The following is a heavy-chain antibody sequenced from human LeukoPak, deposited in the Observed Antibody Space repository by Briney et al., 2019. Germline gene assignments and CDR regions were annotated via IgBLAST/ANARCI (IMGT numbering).Heavy chain of an antibody. CDR1: GFTFDDYA. D-gene: IGHD2-2*01. J-gene: IGHJ4*02. CDR2: ISWNSGSI. Sequence: GRSLRLSRAASGFTFDDYAMHWVRQAPGKGLEWVSGISWNSGSIGYADSVKGRFTISRDNAKNSLYLQMNSLRAEDTALYYCAKDIGIGYCSSTSCSGEYFDYWGQGTLVTVSS. V-gene: IGHV3-9*01. CDR3: AKDIGIGYCSSTSCSGEYFDY.